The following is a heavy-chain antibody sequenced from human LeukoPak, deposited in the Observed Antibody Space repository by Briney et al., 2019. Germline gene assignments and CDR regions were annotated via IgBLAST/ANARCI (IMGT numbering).Heavy chain of an antibody. V-gene: IGHV4-4*02. CDR1: GGSISSNTS. D-gene: IGHD5-18*01. CDR3: ARKEYNSGFFDY. Sequence: SGTLSLTCAVSGGSISSNTSWSWVRQPPGKGLEWIGEIYHSGSTNYNPSLKSRVTISVDKSKNQFSLNLSSVTAADTAIYYCARKEYNSGFFDYWGQGTLVTVSS. J-gene: IGHJ4*02. CDR2: IYHSGST.